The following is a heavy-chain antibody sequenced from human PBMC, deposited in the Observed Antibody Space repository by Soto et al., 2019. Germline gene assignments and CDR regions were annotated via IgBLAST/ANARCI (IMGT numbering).Heavy chain of an antibody. J-gene: IGHJ6*02. CDR2: ISAYNGNT. CDR3: ARDHVLLWFGEPPYYYYYGMDV. V-gene: IGHV1-18*01. Sequence: ASVKVSCKAAGYTFTSYGISWVQQAPGQGHEWMGWISAYNGNTNYAQKFQGRVTMTRDTSISTAYMELSRLRSDDTAVCYCARDHVLLWFGEPPYYYYYGMDVWGQGTTVTVSS. D-gene: IGHD3-10*01. CDR1: GYTFTSYG.